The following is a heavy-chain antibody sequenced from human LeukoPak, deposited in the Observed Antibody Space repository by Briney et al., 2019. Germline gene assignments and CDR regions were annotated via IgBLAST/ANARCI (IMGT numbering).Heavy chain of an antibody. J-gene: IGHJ5*02. CDR2: IYYSGST. D-gene: IGHD1-26*01. Sequence: TSETLSLTCTVSGYSISSGYYWGWIRQPPGKGLEWIGSIYYSGSTYYNPSLKSRVTISVDTSKNQFSLKLSSVTAADTAVYYCARGGSGSYYFRITNWFDPWGQGTLVTVSS. CDR3: ARGGSGSYYFRITNWFDP. CDR1: GYSISSGYY. V-gene: IGHV4-38-2*02.